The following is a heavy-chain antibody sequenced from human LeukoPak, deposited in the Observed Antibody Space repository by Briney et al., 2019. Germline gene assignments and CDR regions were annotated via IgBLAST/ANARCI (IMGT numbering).Heavy chain of an antibody. J-gene: IGHJ4*02. CDR1: GGPIINYY. Sequence: PSETLSLTCTISGGPIINYYWGWLRQTPGKGLEWIGRIYTSGSTNYNPSLKSRVTMSVDTSKNQFSLKLSSVTAADTAVYYCARSSSSWYVVDYWGQGTLVTVSS. CDR2: IYTSGST. CDR3: ARSSSSWYVVDY. V-gene: IGHV4-4*07. D-gene: IGHD6-13*01.